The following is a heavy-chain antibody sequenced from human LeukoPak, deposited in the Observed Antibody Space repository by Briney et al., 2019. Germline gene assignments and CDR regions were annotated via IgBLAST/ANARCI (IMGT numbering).Heavy chain of an antibody. D-gene: IGHD6-13*01. Sequence: PSQTLSLTCTVSGGSINSGNYYWSWIRQPAGKGLEWIGRIYTSGSTNYNPSLKSRVTISVDTSKNQFSLKLSSVTAADTAVYYCARERIAAAPSFDYWGQGTLVTVSS. J-gene: IGHJ4*02. CDR2: IYTSGST. CDR3: ARERIAAAPSFDY. CDR1: GGSINSGNYY. V-gene: IGHV4-61*02.